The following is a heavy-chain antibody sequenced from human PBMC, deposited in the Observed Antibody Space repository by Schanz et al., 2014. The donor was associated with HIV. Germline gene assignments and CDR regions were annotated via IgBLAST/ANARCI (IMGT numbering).Heavy chain of an antibody. J-gene: IGHJ4*02. D-gene: IGHD6-13*01. CDR2: IYYSGST. Sequence: QVQLQESGPGLVKPSQTLSLTCTVSGDSISSGDYYWSWIRQHPVKGLEWIGYIYYSGSTYYNPSLKSRFTISVDTSKNQFPLKMTSVTAADTAVYYCAAGGTLAAGTPDYWGQGTLVTVSS. V-gene: IGHV4-31*03. CDR1: GDSISSGDYY. CDR3: AAGGTLAAGTPDY.